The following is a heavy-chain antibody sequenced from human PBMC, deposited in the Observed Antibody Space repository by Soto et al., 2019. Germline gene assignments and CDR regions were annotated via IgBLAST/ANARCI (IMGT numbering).Heavy chain of an antibody. CDR2: ISGRGTTT. D-gene: IGHD3-22*01. V-gene: IGHV3-23*01. Sequence: GGSLRLSCASSGFTFSSYAMTWVRQAPGKGLEWVSIISGRGTTTYYADSVKGRFTISRDNSKNTLYLQMNSLRADDTAVYYYAKEDNYYDSSGYYLEYFHHWGQGTLVTVSS. J-gene: IGHJ1*01. CDR1: GFTFSSYA. CDR3: AKEDNYYDSSGYYLEYFHH.